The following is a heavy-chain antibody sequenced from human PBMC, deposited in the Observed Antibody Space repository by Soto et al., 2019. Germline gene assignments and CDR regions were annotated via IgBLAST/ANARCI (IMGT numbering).Heavy chain of an antibody. Sequence: QVQLVQSGAELKKPGDSVRVSCKASGYTFTSHSITWVRQAPGQGLEWLGWIGAYTSDTKSSEKVQGRVSMTTDTSTTTAYMALRSLRYDDTAMYGCARHRPNSGTSSPLKYWGQATLVTVAS. D-gene: IGHD2-8*01. J-gene: IGHJ4*02. CDR1: GYTFTSHS. CDR2: IGAYTSDT. V-gene: IGHV1-18*01. CDR3: ARHRPNSGTSSPLKY.